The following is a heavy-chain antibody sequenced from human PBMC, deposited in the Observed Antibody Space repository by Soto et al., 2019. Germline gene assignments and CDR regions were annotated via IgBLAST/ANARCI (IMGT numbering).Heavy chain of an antibody. CDR1: VYTFPSYG. D-gene: IGHD2-8*01. Sequence: ASEKVSCKPSVYTFPSYGIIWVRQAPGQGLEWMGWVSVYNGNTNYVQKLQVRVTMTADTSTSTGYVEVRSLRSDDTAVYYCARGSQDSGILVSNNRFDPWGQGTLVTVSS. V-gene: IGHV1-18*01. J-gene: IGHJ5*02. CDR3: ARGSQDSGILVSNNRFDP. CDR2: VSVYNGNT.